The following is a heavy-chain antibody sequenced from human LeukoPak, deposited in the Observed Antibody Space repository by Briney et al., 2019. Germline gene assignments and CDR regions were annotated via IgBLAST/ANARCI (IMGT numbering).Heavy chain of an antibody. D-gene: IGHD3-3*01. V-gene: IGHV3-43*01. CDR1: GFTFDDYT. J-gene: IGHJ6*03. Sequence: GGSLRLSCAASGFTFDDYTMHWVRQAPGKGLEWVSLISWDGGSTYYADSVKGRFTISRDNSKNSLYLQMNSLRTEDTALYYCAKGDTIFGVARGTRDYYYMDVWGKGTTVTVSS. CDR2: ISWDGGST. CDR3: AKGDTIFGVARGTRDYYYMDV.